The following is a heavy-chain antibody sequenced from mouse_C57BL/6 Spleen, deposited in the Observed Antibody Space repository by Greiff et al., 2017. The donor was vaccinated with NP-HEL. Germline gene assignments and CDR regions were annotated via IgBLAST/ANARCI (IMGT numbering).Heavy chain of an antibody. CDR2: IRNKANGYTT. D-gene: IGHD1-1*01. V-gene: IGHV7-3*01. CDR1: GFTFTDYY. J-gene: IGHJ3*01. CDR3: ARYYYYGSSYPLFAY. Sequence: EVQLQQSGGGLVQPGGSLSLSCAASGFTFTDYYMSWVRQPPGKALEWLGFIRNKANGYTTEYSASVKGRFTISRDNSQSILYLQMNALRAEDSATYYCARYYYYGSSYPLFAYWGQGTLVTVSA.